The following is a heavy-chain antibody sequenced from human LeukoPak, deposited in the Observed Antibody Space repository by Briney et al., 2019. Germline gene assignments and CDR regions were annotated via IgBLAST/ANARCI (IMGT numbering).Heavy chain of an antibody. CDR1: GASINSDY. Sequence: SQTLALSCTVTGASINSDYWTWVREVAGKVQKWIGRIFASGSTNYNPYLRSRITMSVDTSKNQFSLDLSSVTAADTGVYYCVRGWAPRGEKSSFATWGQGTLVTVSS. CDR3: VRGWAPRGEKSSFAT. V-gene: IGHV4-4*07. J-gene: IGHJ4*02. CDR2: IFASGST. D-gene: IGHD3-10*01.